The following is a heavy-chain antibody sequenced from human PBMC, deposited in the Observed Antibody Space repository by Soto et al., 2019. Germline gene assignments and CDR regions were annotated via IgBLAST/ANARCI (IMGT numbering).Heavy chain of an antibody. D-gene: IGHD3-3*01. CDR2: VSYEGSSK. CDR3: AKTITISGDSRSRGALIDS. J-gene: IGHJ4*02. V-gene: IGHV3-30*18. CDR1: GFSFSNFG. Sequence: QVQLVESGGGVAQPGRSLRLSCAASGFSFSNFGMHWVRQAPGKGLEWAAVVSYEGSSKHYADSVKGRFTISRDNSKNTVYLQMDSLRAEDTAVYYCAKTITISGDSRSRGALIDSWGQGTLVTVSS.